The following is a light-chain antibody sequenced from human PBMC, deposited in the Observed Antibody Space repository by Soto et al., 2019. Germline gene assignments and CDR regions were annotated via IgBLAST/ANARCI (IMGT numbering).Light chain of an antibody. Sequence: QSVLTQPPSVSGAPGQRVTISCTGSSSNIGAGYDVHWYQQLPGTAPKLLIYGNSNRPSGVPDRFSGSKSGTSASLAITGLQAEDEADYYCQSYDSSWHVVFGGGTKVTVL. CDR2: GNS. V-gene: IGLV1-40*01. CDR1: SSNIGAGYD. CDR3: QSYDSSWHVV. J-gene: IGLJ2*01.